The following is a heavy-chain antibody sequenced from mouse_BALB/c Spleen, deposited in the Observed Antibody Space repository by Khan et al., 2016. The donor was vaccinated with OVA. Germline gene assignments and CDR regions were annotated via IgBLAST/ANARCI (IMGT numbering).Heavy chain of an antibody. Sequence: QLEESGPDLVKPSQSLSLTCTVTGYSITSGYSWHWIRQFPGNKLEWMGYIHYSGTTNYNPSLKSRISITRDTSKNQFFLQLNSVTTEDTATYYCARSGTTVVAYWYFDVWGAGTTVTVSS. CDR2: IHYSGTT. CDR1: GYSITSGYS. D-gene: IGHD1-1*01. V-gene: IGHV3-1*02. J-gene: IGHJ1*01. CDR3: ARSGTTVVAYWYFDV.